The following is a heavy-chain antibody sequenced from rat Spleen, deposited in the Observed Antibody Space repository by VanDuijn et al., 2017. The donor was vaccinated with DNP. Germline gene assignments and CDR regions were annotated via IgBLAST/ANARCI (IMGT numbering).Heavy chain of an antibody. V-gene: IGHV5-22*01. D-gene: IGHD1-2*01. CDR3: TSKPHIRTAAPFDY. CDR2: VSHEGTST. Sequence: EVQLVESGGGLVQPGRSMKLSCTVSGFTFTDFYMAWVRQAPKKGLEWVASVSHEGTSTYYSDSVKGRFSLSRDNAKSTLYLQVNSLRSEDTATYYCTSKPHIRTAAPFDYWGQGVMVTVSS. CDR1: GFTFTDFY. J-gene: IGHJ2*01.